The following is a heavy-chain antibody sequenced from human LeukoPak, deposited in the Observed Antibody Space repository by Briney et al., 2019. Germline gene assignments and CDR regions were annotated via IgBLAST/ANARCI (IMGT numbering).Heavy chain of an antibody. J-gene: IGHJ3*02. CDR2: FSGSGGNT. V-gene: IGHV3-23*01. Sequence: GGSLRLSCAASGFTFSNYAMSWVRQAPGKGLEWVSAFSGSGGNTYYADSVKGRFTISRDNSKNTLYLQMNSLRAEDTAVYYCARPGPDAFDIWGQGTMVTVSS. CDR1: GFTFSNYA. CDR3: ARPGPDAFDI. D-gene: IGHD1-14*01.